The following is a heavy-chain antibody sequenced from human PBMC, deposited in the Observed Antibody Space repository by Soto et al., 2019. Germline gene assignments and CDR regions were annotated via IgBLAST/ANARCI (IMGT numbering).Heavy chain of an antibody. D-gene: IGHD3-9*01. Sequence: QVVLVQSGAEVKKPGYSVKVSCKSSGYKFTDYYIHWVRQAPGQGTEWMGWVNPKRGDAVYDQKFQGWVTMTRDTATTTAYLEVNRLKPDDTAVYFCARDPGLPGRYWYFDLWGRGTLVTVSA. CDR1: GYKFTDYY. V-gene: IGHV1-2*04. J-gene: IGHJ2*01. CDR3: ARDPGLPGRYWYFDL. CDR2: VNPKRGDA.